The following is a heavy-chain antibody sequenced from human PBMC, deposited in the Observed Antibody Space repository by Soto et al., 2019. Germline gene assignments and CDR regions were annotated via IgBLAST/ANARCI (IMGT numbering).Heavy chain of an antibody. CDR2: INHSGST. CDR1: GGSFSGYY. CDR3: ARGYYDSSGCLDY. Sequence: SETLSLTCAVYGGSFSGYYWSWIRQPPGKGLEWIGEINHSGSTNYNPSLKSRVTISVDTSKNQFSLKLSSVTAADTAVYYCARGYYDSSGCLDYWGQGTLGTVSS. V-gene: IGHV4-34*01. D-gene: IGHD3-22*01. J-gene: IGHJ4*02.